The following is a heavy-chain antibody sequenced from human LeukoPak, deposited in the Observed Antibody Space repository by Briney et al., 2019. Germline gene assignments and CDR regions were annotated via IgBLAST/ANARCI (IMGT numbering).Heavy chain of an antibody. CDR2: ISSSGSTI. Sequence: PGGSLRLSCAASGFTFSDYYMSWIRQAPGKGLEWVSYISSSGSTIYYADSVKGRFTISRDNAKNSLYLQVNSLRAEDTAVYYCARDDYGDSSAYYYYMDVWGKGTTVTISS. V-gene: IGHV3-11*01. D-gene: IGHD4-17*01. CDR3: ARDDYGDSSAYYYYMDV. J-gene: IGHJ6*03. CDR1: GFTFSDYY.